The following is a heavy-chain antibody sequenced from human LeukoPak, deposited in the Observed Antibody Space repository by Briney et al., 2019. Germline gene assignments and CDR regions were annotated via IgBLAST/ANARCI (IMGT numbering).Heavy chain of an antibody. CDR1: GFTFISYW. CDR2: INSDGSTT. Sequence: QPGGSLRLSCAASGFTFISYWMHWVRQAPGKGLVWVSRINSDGSTTSYAASVKGRFTISRDTAKNTLYLQMSSLRAEDTAVYYCARGHHYYDSSAYYYWGQGTLVTVSS. CDR3: ARGHHYYDSSAYYY. V-gene: IGHV3-74*01. D-gene: IGHD3-22*01. J-gene: IGHJ4*02.